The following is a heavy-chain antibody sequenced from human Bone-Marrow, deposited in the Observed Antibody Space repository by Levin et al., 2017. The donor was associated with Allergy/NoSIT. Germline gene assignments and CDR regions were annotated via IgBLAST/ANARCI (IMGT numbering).Heavy chain of an antibody. J-gene: IGHJ4*02. D-gene: IGHD3-10*01. V-gene: IGHV5-51*01. CDR1: GYSFTSYW. CDR2: IYPGDSDT. CDR3: ARESDYYGSGPLDY. Sequence: GESLKISCKGSGYSFTSYWIGWVRPMPGKGLEWMGIIYPGDSDTRYSPSFQGQVTIPPDKSISTAYLQWSSLKAADTAMYYCARESDYYGSGPLDYWGQGTLVTVSS.